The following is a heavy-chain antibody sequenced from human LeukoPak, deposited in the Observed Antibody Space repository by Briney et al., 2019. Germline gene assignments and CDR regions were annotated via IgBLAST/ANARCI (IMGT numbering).Heavy chain of an antibody. Sequence: SETLSLTCTVSGGSISSHYWSWIRQPPGKGLGWIGYISSIGSTNYNPSLKSRVTISVDTSKNQFSLKLTSVTAADTAVYFCARDPTTVTKGLDIWGQGTMVTVSS. J-gene: IGHJ3*02. V-gene: IGHV4-59*11. D-gene: IGHD4-17*01. CDR2: ISSIGST. CDR1: GGSISSHY. CDR3: ARDPTTVTKGLDI.